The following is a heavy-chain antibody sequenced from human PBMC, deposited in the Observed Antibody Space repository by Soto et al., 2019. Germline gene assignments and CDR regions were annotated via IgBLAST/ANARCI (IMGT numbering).Heavy chain of an antibody. V-gene: IGHV4-34*01. CDR1: GGSFSGYY. CDR2: INHSGST. J-gene: IGHJ6*02. Sequence: PSETLSLTCAVYGGSFSGYYWSWIRQPPGKGLEWIGEINHSGSTNYNPSLKGRVTISVDTSKNQFSLKLSSVTAADTAVYYCARGRSSVRYYGMDVWGQGTTVTVSS. CDR3: ARGRSSVRYYGMDV.